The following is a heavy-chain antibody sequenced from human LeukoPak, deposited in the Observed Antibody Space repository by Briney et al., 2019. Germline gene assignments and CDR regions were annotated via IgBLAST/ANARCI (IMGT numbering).Heavy chain of an antibody. CDR3: ARDSLGIDY. CDR1: GFTFSSYA. V-gene: IGHV3-30*04. J-gene: IGHJ4*02. CDR2: ISYDGSNK. Sequence: PGGSLRLSCAASGFTFSSYAMHWVRQAPGKGLEWVAVISYDGSNKYYADSVKGRFTISRDNSKNTLYLQTNSLRAEDTAVYYCARDSLGIDYWGQGTLVTVSS.